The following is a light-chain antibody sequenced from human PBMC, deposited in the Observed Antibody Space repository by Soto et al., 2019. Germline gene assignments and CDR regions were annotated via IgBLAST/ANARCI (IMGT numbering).Light chain of an antibody. CDR2: AAS. J-gene: IGKJ1*01. CDR1: QSIGKH. Sequence: DIQMTQSPSSLSASVGDRLTITCRSSQSIGKHLNWYQQKPGKAPKLLIFAASSLQSGVPSRFSGSRSGPDFTLTISSLQPEDFATYYCQQSYSSPPTFGQGTKVDIK. V-gene: IGKV1-39*01. CDR3: QQSYSSPPT.